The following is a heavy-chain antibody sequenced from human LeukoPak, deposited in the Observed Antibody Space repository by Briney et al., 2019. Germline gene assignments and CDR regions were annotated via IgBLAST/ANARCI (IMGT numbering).Heavy chain of an antibody. CDR2: ISAYNGNT. V-gene: IGHV1-18*01. D-gene: IGHD3-22*01. J-gene: IGHJ3*02. CDR3: ARGAYYYDSSGYFTFHI. CDR1: GHTFTSYD. Sequence: ASVKVSCKASGHTFTSYDINWVRQATGQGLEWMGWISAYNGNTNYAQKLQGRVTMTTDTSTSTAYMELRSLRSDDTAVYYCARGAYYYDSSGYFTFHIWGQGTMVTVSS.